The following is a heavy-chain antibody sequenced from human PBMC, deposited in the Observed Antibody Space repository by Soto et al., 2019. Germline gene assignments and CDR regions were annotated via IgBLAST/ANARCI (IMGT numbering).Heavy chain of an antibody. CDR3: ARTREEATKISGFDY. V-gene: IGHV3-30*03. D-gene: IGHD5-12*01. CDR2: ISNNRSNI. J-gene: IGHJ4*02. CDR1: GFTFSSYG. Sequence: PGGSLRLSCAASGFTFSSYGMHWVRQAPGKGLEWVSFISNNRSNIYYADSVKGRFTISRDNAKNSLYLQMNSLRAEDTAVYYCARTREEATKISGFDYWGQGTLVTVSS.